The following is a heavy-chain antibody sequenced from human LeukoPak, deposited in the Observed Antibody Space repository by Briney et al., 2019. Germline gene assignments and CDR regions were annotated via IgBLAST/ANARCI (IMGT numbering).Heavy chain of an antibody. CDR1: GGSFSGYY. V-gene: IGHV4-34*01. CDR3: ARYTYYYDSSGYRRGAFDI. J-gene: IGHJ3*02. D-gene: IGHD3-22*01. CDR2: VNHSGST. Sequence: PSETLSLTCAVYGGSFSGYYWSWIRQPPGKGLEWIGEVNHSGSTNYNPSLKSRVTISVDTSKNQFSLKLSSVTAADTAVYYCARYTYYYDSSGYRRGAFDIWGQGTMVTVSS.